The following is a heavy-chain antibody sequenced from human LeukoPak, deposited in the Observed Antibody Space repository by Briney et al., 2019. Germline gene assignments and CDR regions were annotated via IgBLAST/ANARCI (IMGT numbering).Heavy chain of an antibody. Sequence: GGSLRLSCAASGFTFSSYAMSWVRQAPGKGVEWVSGIRGSGGSTYYADPVKGRFTIPRDNYKNTLYLHMNSLRAEDTAVYYCAKETGYSYYDYGDYWGQGTLVTVSS. CDR1: GFTFSSYA. V-gene: IGHV3-23*01. CDR3: AKETGYSYYDYGDY. CDR2: IRGSGGST. J-gene: IGHJ4*02. D-gene: IGHD5-12*01.